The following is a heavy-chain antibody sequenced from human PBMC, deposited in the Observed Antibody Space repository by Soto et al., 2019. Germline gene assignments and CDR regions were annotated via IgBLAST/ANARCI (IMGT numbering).Heavy chain of an antibody. CDR2: ISWNSGVT. CDR1: GFTFGDYA. V-gene: IGHV3-9*01. Sequence: EVQLVESGGGLVHPGRSLRLSCAASGFTFGDYAIHWVRQAPGKGLEWVSGISWNSGVTVYADSVRGRFTVFRDNARNSVYLQMNSLRREDTGLHYCVKGSNYYGMDVWGQGTTVTVSS. CDR3: VKGSNYYGMDV. J-gene: IGHJ6*02.